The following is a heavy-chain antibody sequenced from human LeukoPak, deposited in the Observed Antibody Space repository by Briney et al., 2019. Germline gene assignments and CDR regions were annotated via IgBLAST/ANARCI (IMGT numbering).Heavy chain of an antibody. CDR3: ARGTAQTVNTYAFDI. D-gene: IGHD3-22*01. J-gene: IGHJ3*02. Sequence: PSETLSLTCTVSGGSISTYYWSWIRQPPGKGLDWIGYIYYSGSTNYNPSLKSRVTISVDTSKNQFSLNLISVTAADTAVYYCARGTAQTVNTYAFDIWGRGTMVTASS. CDR2: IYYSGST. V-gene: IGHV4-59*13. CDR1: GGSISTYY.